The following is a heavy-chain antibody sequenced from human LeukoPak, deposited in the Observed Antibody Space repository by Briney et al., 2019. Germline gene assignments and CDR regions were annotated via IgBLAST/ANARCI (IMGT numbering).Heavy chain of an antibody. J-gene: IGHJ3*02. Sequence: SETLSLTCTVSGGSMSTYYWSWIRQPPGRGLEWIGYVYYDGNNDHNPSLKSRVTTSIDTSKKQFSLKLTSVTAADTAVYYCARVKDDNNYDRAFDIWGQGTMVTVSS. V-gene: IGHV4-59*01. CDR3: ARVKDDNNYDRAFDI. D-gene: IGHD5-24*01. CDR2: VYYDGNN. CDR1: GGSMSTYY.